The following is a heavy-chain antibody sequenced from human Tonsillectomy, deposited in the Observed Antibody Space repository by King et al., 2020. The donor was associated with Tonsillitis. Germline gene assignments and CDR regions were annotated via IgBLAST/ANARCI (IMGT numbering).Heavy chain of an antibody. CDR3: ARDSPLGRYCSSTSCYGFDY. CDR1: GYTFTSYG. CDR2: ISAYNGNT. J-gene: IGHJ4*02. D-gene: IGHD2-2*01. V-gene: IGHV1-18*01. Sequence: VQLVESGAEVKKPGASVKVSCKASGYTFTSYGISWVRQAPGQGLEWTGWISAYNGNTNYAQKLQGRVTMTTDITDTSTSTAYMELRSLRSDDTAVYYCARDSPLGRYCSSTSCYGFDYWGQGTLVTVSS.